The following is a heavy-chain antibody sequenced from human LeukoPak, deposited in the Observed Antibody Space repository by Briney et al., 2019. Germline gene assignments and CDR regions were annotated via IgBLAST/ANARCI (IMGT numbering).Heavy chain of an antibody. J-gene: IGHJ4*02. CDR3: AREDSSGYYYQYYFDY. D-gene: IGHD3-22*01. CDR2: ISYDGSNK. Sequence: GGSLRLSCAASGFTFSSYAMHWVRQAPGKGLECVAVISYDGSNKYYADSVKGRFTISRDNSKNTLYLQMNSLRAEDTAVYYCAREDSSGYYYQYYFDYWGQGTLVTVSS. V-gene: IGHV3-30-3*01. CDR1: GFTFSSYA.